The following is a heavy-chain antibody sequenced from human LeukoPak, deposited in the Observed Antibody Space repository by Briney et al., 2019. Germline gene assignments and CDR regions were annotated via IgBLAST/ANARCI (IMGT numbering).Heavy chain of an antibody. Sequence: PGGSLRLSCAASGFTFSSYSMNWVRQAPGKGLEWLSYISYNSGTISYADSVKGRFTVSRDDAANSLYLQMTSLRAEDTAVYYCARDLPGGGGGYWGQGTLVTVSS. CDR3: ARDLPGGGGGY. D-gene: IGHD3-16*01. CDR1: GFTFSSYS. V-gene: IGHV3-48*04. CDR2: ISYNSGTI. J-gene: IGHJ4*02.